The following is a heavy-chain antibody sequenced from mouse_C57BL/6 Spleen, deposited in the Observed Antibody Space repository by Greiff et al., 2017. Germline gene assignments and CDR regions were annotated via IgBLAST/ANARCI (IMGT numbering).Heavy chain of an antibody. CDR3: ANSYGSSRSLVFDWYFDV. D-gene: IGHD1-1*01. V-gene: IGHV1-9*01. CDR1: GYTFTGYW. J-gene: IGHJ1*03. CDR2: ILPGSGST. Sequence: QVQLKESGAELMKPGASVKLSCKATGYTFTGYWIEWVKQRPGHGLEWIGEILPGSGSTNYNEKFKGKATFTADTSSNTAYMQLSSLTSEDSAIYYCANSYGSSRSLVFDWYFDVWGTGTTVTVSS.